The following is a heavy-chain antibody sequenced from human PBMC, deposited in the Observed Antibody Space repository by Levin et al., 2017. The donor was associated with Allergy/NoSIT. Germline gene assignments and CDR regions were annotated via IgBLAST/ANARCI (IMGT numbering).Heavy chain of an antibody. Sequence: GASVKVSCKASGYSFTSYWIGWVRQMPGKGLEWMGIIYPGDSDTRYSPSFQGQVTISADKSVSTAYLQWRSLKASDTAMYYCATSRSGWSPFFDCWGQGTLVTVSS. D-gene: IGHD6-19*01. J-gene: IGHJ4*02. CDR2: IYPGDSDT. CDR3: ATSRSGWSPFFDC. CDR1: GYSFTSYW. V-gene: IGHV5-51*01.